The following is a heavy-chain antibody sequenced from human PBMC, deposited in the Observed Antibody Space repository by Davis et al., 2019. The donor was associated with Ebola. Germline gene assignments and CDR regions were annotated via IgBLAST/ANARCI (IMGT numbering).Heavy chain of an antibody. CDR3: ARCGGDCYGLDY. D-gene: IGHD2-21*02. V-gene: IGHV4-59*08. CDR2: IYYSGST. Sequence: MPSETLSLTCTVSGGSISSYYWTWIRQPPGKGLEWIGYIYYSGSTNYNPSLKSRVTISADTSKNQFSLKLSSVTAADTAVYFCARCGGDCYGLDYWGQGSLVTVSS. J-gene: IGHJ4*02. CDR1: GGSISSYY.